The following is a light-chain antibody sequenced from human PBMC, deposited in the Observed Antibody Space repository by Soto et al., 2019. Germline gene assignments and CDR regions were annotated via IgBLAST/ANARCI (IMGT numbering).Light chain of an antibody. Sequence: QSVLTQPASVSGSPGQSITISCTGTSSDVGGYNYVSWYQQHPGKAPKLMIYEVNNRPSGVSNRFPGSKSGSTASLTISGLQAEDEADYYCSSYTSSSTFYVFGAGTKV. V-gene: IGLV2-14*01. CDR1: SSDVGGYNY. CDR2: EVN. CDR3: SSYTSSSTFYV. J-gene: IGLJ1*01.